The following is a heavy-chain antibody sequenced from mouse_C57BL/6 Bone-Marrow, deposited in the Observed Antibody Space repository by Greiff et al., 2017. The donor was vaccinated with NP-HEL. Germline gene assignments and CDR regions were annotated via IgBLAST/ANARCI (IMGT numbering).Heavy chain of an antibody. V-gene: IGHV1-82*01. CDR3: ARNWGAY. J-gene: IGHJ3*01. D-gene: IGHD4-1*01. CDR2: IYPGDGDT. CDR1: GYAFSSSW. Sequence: QVQLQQSGPELVKPGASVKISCKASGYAFSSSWMNWVKQRPGKGLEWIGRIYPGDGDTNYNGKFTGKATLTADKSSSTAYMQLSSLTSEDSAVYFGARNWGAYWGQGTLVTVSA.